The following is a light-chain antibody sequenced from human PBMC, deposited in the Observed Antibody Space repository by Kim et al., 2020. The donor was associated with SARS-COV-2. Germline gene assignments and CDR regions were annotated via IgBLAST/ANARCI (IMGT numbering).Light chain of an antibody. CDR3: QVWDSSHVV. CDR2: YDS. V-gene: IGLV3-21*04. J-gene: IGLJ2*01. Sequence: VAPGKTARITCGGNNIGSKSVHWYQQKPGQAPVLVIYYDSDRPSGIPERFSGSNSGNTATLTISRVEAGDEADYYCQVWDSSHVVFGGGTQLTVL. CDR1: NIGSKS.